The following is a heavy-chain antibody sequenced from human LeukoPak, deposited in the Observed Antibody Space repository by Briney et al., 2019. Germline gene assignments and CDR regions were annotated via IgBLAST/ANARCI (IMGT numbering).Heavy chain of an antibody. Sequence: SETLSLTCTVSGGSISGYYWSWIRQPPGKGLEWIGYIYYSGSTNYNPSLKSRVTISVDTSKNQFSLKLSSVTAADTAVYYCARSVEGYCSGGSCYSYYYYMDVWGKGTTVTVSS. CDR3: ARSVEGYCSGGSCYSYYYYMDV. CDR1: GGSISGYY. V-gene: IGHV4-59*01. CDR2: IYYSGST. J-gene: IGHJ6*03. D-gene: IGHD2-15*01.